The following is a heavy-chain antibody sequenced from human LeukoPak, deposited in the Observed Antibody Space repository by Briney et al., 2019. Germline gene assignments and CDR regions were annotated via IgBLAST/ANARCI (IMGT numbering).Heavy chain of an antibody. J-gene: IGHJ4*02. CDR3: GRTMITFGGVIAGLDY. CDR1: GFTFSSYE. V-gene: IGHV3-48*03. CDR2: ISSSGSTI. D-gene: IGHD3-16*02. Sequence: PGGSLRLSCAASGFTFSSYEMNWVRQAPGKGLEWVSYISSSGSTIYYADSVKGRFTTSRDNAKNSLYLQMNSLRAEDTAVYYFGRTMITFGGVIAGLDYWGQGTLVTVSS.